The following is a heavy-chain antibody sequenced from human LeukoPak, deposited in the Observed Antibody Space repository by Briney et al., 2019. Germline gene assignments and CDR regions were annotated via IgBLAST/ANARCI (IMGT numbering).Heavy chain of an antibody. CDR3: ATDRKVGTWDPRFNY. CDR1: GFTFSDSW. V-gene: IGHV3-7*01. Sequence: GGSLRLSCSASGFTFSDSWMMWVRQAPGKGLEWVGNIRQDGSGKNYVDSVKGRFTISRDNAKSSLYLQMNSLRAEDTAIYYSATDRKVGTWDPRFNYWGQGTLVTVSS. J-gene: IGHJ4*02. CDR2: IRQDGSGK. D-gene: IGHD4-23*01.